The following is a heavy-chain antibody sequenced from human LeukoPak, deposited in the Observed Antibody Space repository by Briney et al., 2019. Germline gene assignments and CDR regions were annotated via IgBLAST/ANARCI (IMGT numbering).Heavy chain of an antibody. V-gene: IGHV1-46*01. CDR3: ARDQEGFDY. CDR1: GYTFPSYL. Sequence: ASVKVSCKASGYTFPSYLMHWVRQAPGRGLEWMGMIYPRDGSTSYAQKFQGRVTVTRDTSTSTVHMELSGLRSEDTAVYYCARDQEGFDYWGQGTLVTVSS. J-gene: IGHJ4*02. CDR2: IYPRDGST.